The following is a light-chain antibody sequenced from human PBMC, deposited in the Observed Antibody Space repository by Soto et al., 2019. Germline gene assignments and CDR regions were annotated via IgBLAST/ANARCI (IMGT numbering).Light chain of an antibody. V-gene: IGKV1-12*01. J-gene: IGKJ4*01. Sequence: DIRMTQSPSSVSASVGDTVTITCRVSQGVGVWLGWYQQKPGKAPHLLIYGASGLQVGVPSRFSGSVSGADFTLTISNLQPEDLATYYCQQAYSHPLTFGGGTKVEIK. CDR1: QGVGVW. CDR3: QQAYSHPLT. CDR2: GAS.